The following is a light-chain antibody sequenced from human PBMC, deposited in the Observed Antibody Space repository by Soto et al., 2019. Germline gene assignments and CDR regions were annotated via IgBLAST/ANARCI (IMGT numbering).Light chain of an antibody. V-gene: IGLV2-14*01. Sequence: QSALTQPPSASGSPGQSVTISCTGTSSDVGGYNYVSWYQQHPGKAPKLMIYEVSKRPSGVSHRFSGSKSGNTASLSISGLQLEDDADYYCSSYTSTSTPLIFGGGTKLTVL. J-gene: IGLJ2*01. CDR3: SSYTSTSTPLI. CDR2: EVS. CDR1: SSDVGGYNY.